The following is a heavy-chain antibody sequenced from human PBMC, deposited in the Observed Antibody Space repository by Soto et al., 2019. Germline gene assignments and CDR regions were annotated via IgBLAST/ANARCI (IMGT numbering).Heavy chain of an antibody. D-gene: IGHD3-3*01. V-gene: IGHV4-4*07. CDR3: ASLHYDFWSGYYPGP. CDR1: GGAINSYY. CDR2: IYSSGST. J-gene: IGHJ5*02. Sequence: SETLSLTCTVSGGAINSYYWTWIRQPAGKGLEWIGRIYSSGSTKYNPSLQSRVTMSLDTSRNQFSLKLSSVTAADTAVYYCASLHYDFWSGYYPGPWGQGTMVTVSS.